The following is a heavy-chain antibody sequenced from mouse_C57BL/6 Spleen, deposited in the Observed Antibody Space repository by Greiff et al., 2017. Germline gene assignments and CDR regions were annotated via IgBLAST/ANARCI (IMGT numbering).Heavy chain of an antibody. J-gene: IGHJ1*03. CDR2: IDPSDSYT. V-gene: IGHV1-69*01. Sequence: QVQLQQSGAELVLPGASVKLSCMASGYTFTSYWMHWVKQWPGQGLEWIGEIDPSDSYTNYNQKFKGKSTLTVDKSSSTAYMQLSSLTSEDSAVLYCARAVTTVVARYFDVWGTGTTVTVSS. CDR1: GYTFTSYW. CDR3: ARAVTTVVARYFDV. D-gene: IGHD1-1*01.